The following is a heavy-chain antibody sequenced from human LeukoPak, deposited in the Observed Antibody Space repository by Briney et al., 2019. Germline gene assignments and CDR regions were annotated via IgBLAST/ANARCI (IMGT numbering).Heavy chain of an antibody. V-gene: IGHV3-23*01. CDR1: GFTFGSYA. D-gene: IGHD6-13*01. CDR3: VKLSSGSGSSFGFDS. Sequence: PGGSLRLSCAASGFTFGSYAMSWVRQTPGRGPEWVSIISNGGVTTYYADSVRGRFTISRDNSKDLLYLQMDSLRAEDTAVYYCVKLSSGSGSSFGFDSWGLGTLVTVSS. J-gene: IGHJ4*02. CDR2: ISNGGVTT.